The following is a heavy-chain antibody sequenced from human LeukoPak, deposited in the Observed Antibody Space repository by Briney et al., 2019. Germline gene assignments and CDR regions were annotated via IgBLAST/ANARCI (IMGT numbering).Heavy chain of an antibody. D-gene: IGHD5-18*01. CDR2: ISRSSSYI. Sequence: PGGSLTLSCVASGFTFSSNSMNWVRQAPGEGLEWVSSISRSSSYIYYADSVKGRFTISRDNAKNSLYLQMNNLRAEDTAVYYCARLYSYGNLFDYWGQGTLVTVSS. CDR3: ARLYSYGNLFDY. CDR1: GFTFSSNS. V-gene: IGHV3-21*01. J-gene: IGHJ4*02.